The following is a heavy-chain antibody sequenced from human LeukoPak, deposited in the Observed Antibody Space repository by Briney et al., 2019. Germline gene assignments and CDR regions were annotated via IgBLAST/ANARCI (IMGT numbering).Heavy chain of an antibody. J-gene: IGHJ6*03. CDR1: GYTFTSYY. D-gene: IGHD2-8*01. CDR3: ARDAGVRNYYYYYMDV. CDR2: INPSGGST. Sequence: ASVKVSCKASGYTFTSYYMHWVRQAPGQGLEWMGIINPSGGSTSYAQKFQGRVTMTRDTSTSTVYMELSRLRSDDTAVYYCARDAGVRNYYYYYMDVWGKGTTVTVSS. V-gene: IGHV1-46*01.